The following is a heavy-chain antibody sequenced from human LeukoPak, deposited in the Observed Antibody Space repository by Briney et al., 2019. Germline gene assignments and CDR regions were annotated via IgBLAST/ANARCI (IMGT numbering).Heavy chain of an antibody. V-gene: IGHV3-48*03. CDR1: GFTFSSYE. CDR3: ARLGDKDVDIVATIEWGFDY. Sequence: GGSLRLSCATSGFTFSSYEMNWVRQAPGKGLEWVSYISSSGFTIYYADSVKGRFTISRDNARNSLFLQMNSLRAEGTAVYYCARLGDKDVDIVATIEWGFDYWGQGALVTVSS. D-gene: IGHD5-12*01. CDR2: ISSSGFTI. J-gene: IGHJ4*02.